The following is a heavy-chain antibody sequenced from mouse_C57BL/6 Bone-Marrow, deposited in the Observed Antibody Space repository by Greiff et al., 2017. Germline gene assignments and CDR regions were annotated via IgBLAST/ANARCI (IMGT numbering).Heavy chain of an antibody. J-gene: IGHJ1*03. CDR3: ARNFYGSRSGYFDV. V-gene: IGHV3-1*01. CDR2: ISYSGST. Sequence: EVQLQESGPGMVKPSQSLSLTCTVTGYSITSGYDWHWIRHFPGNKLEWMGYISYSGSTNYNPSLKSRISITHATSKNHFFLKLNSVTTEDTATYYGARNFYGSRSGYFDVWGTGTTVTVSS. CDR1: GYSITSGYD. D-gene: IGHD1-1*01.